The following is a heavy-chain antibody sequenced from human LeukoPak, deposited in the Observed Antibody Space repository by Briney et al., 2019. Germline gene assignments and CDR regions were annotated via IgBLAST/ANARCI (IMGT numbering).Heavy chain of an antibody. CDR2: ISGSGDTT. V-gene: IGHV3-23*01. D-gene: IGHD1-26*01. CDR1: GFTFSSYA. CDR3: AKSRGESRGASNY. J-gene: IGHJ4*02. Sequence: GGSLRLSCAASGFTFSSYAMNWVRQAPGKGLEWVSFISGSGDTTYYADSVKGRFTIYRDNSKNKLYVQMNSLRAEDTAVYYCAKSRGESRGASNYWGQGTLVTVSS.